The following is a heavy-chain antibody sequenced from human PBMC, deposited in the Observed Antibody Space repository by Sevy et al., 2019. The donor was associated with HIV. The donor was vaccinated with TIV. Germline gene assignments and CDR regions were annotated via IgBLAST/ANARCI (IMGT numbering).Heavy chain of an antibody. CDR3: AREGDYDILTGYYCRFDY. CDR2: ISAYNGNT. J-gene: IGHJ4*02. CDR1: GYTFTSYG. D-gene: IGHD3-9*01. Sequence: ASVKVSCKASGYTFTSYGISWVRQAPGQGIEWMGWISAYNGNTNYAQKLQGRVTMTTDTSTSTAYMELRSLRSDDTAVYYCAREGDYDILTGYYCRFDYSGQGTLVTVSS. V-gene: IGHV1-18*01.